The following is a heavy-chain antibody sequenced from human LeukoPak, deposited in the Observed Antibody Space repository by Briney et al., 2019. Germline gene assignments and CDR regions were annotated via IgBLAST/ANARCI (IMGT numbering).Heavy chain of an antibody. CDR1: GFTFRSYA. CDR3: AKDASEYDFWSGHDY. J-gene: IGHJ4*02. V-gene: IGHV3-23*01. D-gene: IGHD3-3*01. Sequence: KTGGPLTLSCTPSGFTFRSYAMSWAPHSPEKALECVCAISGSGGSTYYADSVKGRFTSSSDNSKNTLYLQMNSLRAKDTAVYYCAKDASEYDFWSGHDYWGQGTLVTVSS. CDR2: ISGSGGST.